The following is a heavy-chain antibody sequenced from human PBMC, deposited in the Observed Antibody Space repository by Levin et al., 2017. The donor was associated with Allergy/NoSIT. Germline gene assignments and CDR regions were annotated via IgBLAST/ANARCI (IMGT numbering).Heavy chain of an antibody. Sequence: ASVKVSCEASGYAFIDFHIHWVRQAPGQGLEWMGWISPKSGDTGFAQEFQGRVSMTRDTSINTVYMELRRLASDDTAMYYCARASYESNGPDAFDIWGHGTMVAVSS. D-gene: IGHD3-22*01. CDR3: ARASYESNGPDAFDI. J-gene: IGHJ3*02. CDR1: GYAFIDFH. V-gene: IGHV1-2*02. CDR2: ISPKSGDT.